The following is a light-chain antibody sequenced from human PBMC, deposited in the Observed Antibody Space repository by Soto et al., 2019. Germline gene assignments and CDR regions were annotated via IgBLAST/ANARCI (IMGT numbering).Light chain of an antibody. J-gene: IGKJ4*01. CDR1: QSISHS. CDR2: TIS. Sequence: DIQMTQSPSSLSAFVGDRVTITCRASQSISHSLNWYQQKPGKAPRLLISTISSLQSGVPSRFTGSGSGTDFTLTISSLQPEDFATYYCQQTHSTPLTFGGGTKVEV. CDR3: QQTHSTPLT. V-gene: IGKV1-39*01.